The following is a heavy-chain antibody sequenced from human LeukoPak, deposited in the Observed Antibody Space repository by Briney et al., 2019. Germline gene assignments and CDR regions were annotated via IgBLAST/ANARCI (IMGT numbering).Heavy chain of an antibody. CDR1: EFTVSSYA. J-gene: IGHJ4*02. V-gene: IGHV3-30*04. D-gene: IGHD2-2*01. Sequence: GGSLRLSCAASEFTVSSYAMHWVRQAPGKGLEWVAVISYDGSNKYYADSVKGRFTISRDNSKNTLYLQMNSLRAEDTAVYYCARDGGRYCSSTSCSPFDYWGQGTLVTVSS. CDR3: ARDGGRYCSSTSCSPFDY. CDR2: ISYDGSNK.